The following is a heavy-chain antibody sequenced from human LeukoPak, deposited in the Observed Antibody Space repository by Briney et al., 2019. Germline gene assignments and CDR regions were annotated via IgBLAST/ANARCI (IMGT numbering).Heavy chain of an antibody. V-gene: IGHV3-7*01. CDR3: ARKYVDFWSGYYKDNWFDP. J-gene: IGHJ5*02. Sequence: GGSLRLSCAASGFTFSSYWMSWVRQAPGKGLEWVANIKQDGSEKYYVDSVKGRFTISRDNAKNSLYLQMNSLRAEDTAVYYCARKYVDFWSGYYKDNWFDPWGQGTLVTVSS. CDR2: IKQDGSEK. CDR1: GFTFSSYW. D-gene: IGHD3-3*01.